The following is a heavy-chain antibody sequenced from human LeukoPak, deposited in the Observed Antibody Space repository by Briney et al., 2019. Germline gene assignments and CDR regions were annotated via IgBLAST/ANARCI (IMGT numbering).Heavy chain of an antibody. CDR2: IYYSGST. V-gene: IGHV4-59*08. D-gene: IGHD4-17*01. Sequence: PPETLSLTCTVSGGSISSYYWSWIRQPPGKGLEWIGYIYYSGSTNYNPSLKSRVTISVDTSKNQFSLKLSSVTAADTAVYYCARGGHDYGDGLDYWGQGTLVTVSS. CDR3: ARGGHDYGDGLDY. CDR1: GGSISSYY. J-gene: IGHJ4*02.